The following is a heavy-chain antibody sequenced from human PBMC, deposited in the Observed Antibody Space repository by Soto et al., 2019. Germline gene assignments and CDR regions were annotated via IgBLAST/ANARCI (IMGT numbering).Heavy chain of an antibody. CDR2: ISGSGGST. J-gene: IGHJ4*02. Sequence: EVQLLESGGGLVQPGGSLRLSCAASGFTFSSYAMSWVRQAPGKGLEWVSAISGSGGSTYYADSVKGRFTISRDNSKNPLYLQMNILRAEDTAVYYCAKDSIFGVVITHFDYWGQGTLVTVSS. D-gene: IGHD3-3*01. CDR3: AKDSIFGVVITHFDY. V-gene: IGHV3-23*01. CDR1: GFTFSSYA.